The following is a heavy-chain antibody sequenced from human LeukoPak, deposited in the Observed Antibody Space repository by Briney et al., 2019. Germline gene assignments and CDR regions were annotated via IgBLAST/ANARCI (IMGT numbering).Heavy chain of an antibody. CDR3: ARDTDTVTTILDY. V-gene: IGHV3-23*01. CDR1: GFTFSSYA. D-gene: IGHD4-17*01. J-gene: IGHJ4*02. Sequence: PRGSLRLSCAASGFTFSSYAMSWVRQAPGKGLEWVSVMSGSGGSTDYADSVKGRFTISRDNSKNTLYLQMNSLRAEDTAVYYCARDTDTVTTILDYWGQGTLVTVSS. CDR2: MSGSGGST.